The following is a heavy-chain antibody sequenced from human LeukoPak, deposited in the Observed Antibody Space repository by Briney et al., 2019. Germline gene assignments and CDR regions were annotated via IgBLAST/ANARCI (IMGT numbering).Heavy chain of an antibody. CDR2: ISSSSGTI. J-gene: IGHJ4*02. V-gene: IGHV3-48*01. CDR3: ARSDGLRELLLFDS. Sequence: PGGSLRLSCGVSGVASSDVIINTGGQAPGKRLEWVSHISSSSGTIFYADSVKGRFTISRDKAKKSLYLQLNSLRVEDTAGFCCARSDGLRELLLFDSWGQGTLVAVSS. CDR1: GVASSDVI. D-gene: IGHD1-26*01.